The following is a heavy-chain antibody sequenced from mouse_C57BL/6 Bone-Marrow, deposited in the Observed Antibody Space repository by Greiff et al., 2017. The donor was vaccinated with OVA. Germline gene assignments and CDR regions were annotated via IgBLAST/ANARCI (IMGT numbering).Heavy chain of an antibody. D-gene: IGHD2-4*01. CDR3: ARRGSYYDYDSDFDY. J-gene: IGHJ2*01. CDR2: IYPRSGNT. Sequence: VQLQQSGAELVRPGASVKLSCKASGYTFTSYGISWVKQRPGQGLEWIGEIYPRSGNTYYNEKFKGKATLTADKSSSTAYMELRSLTSEDSAVYFCARRGSYYDYDSDFDYWGQGTTLTVSS. CDR1: GYTFTSYG. V-gene: IGHV1-81*01.